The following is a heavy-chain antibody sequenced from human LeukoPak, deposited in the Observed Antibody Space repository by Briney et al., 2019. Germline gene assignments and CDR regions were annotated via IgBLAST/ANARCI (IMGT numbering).Heavy chain of an antibody. J-gene: IGHJ6*03. D-gene: IGHD2-15*01. CDR1: GFSLSTYA. CDR2: ISGSGDKT. Sequence: QAGGSLRLSCAASGFSLSTYALSWVRQAPGGGLEWVAAISGSGDKTYHADSVEGRFTISKDNSENRLSLQMDSLRAEDTAVYFCAKDTTAWWYHRAYMNVWGKGTTVTVSS. V-gene: IGHV3-23*01. CDR3: AKDTTAWWYHRAYMNV.